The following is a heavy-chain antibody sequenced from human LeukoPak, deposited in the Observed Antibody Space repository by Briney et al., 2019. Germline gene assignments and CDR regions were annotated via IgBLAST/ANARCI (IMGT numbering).Heavy chain of an antibody. J-gene: IGHJ3*02. CDR1: GYSFTSYW. CDR2: IYPGDSDT. Sequence: GESLKISCKGSGYSFTSYWIGWVRQMPGKGLEGMGIIYPGDSDTRHSPSFQGQVTISADKSISTAYLQWSSLKASDTAMYYCARQLYSSGWFAFDIWGQGTMVTVSS. D-gene: IGHD6-19*01. V-gene: IGHV5-51*01. CDR3: ARQLYSSGWFAFDI.